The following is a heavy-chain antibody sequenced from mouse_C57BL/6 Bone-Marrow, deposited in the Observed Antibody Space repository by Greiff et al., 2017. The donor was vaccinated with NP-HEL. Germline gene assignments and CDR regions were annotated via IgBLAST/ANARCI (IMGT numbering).Heavy chain of an antibody. CDR3: ARNYYGSSGAY. D-gene: IGHD1-1*01. CDR1: GYTFTSYG. Sequence: VQLQQSGAELARPGASVKLSCKASGYTFTSYGISWVKQRPGQGLEWIGKIHPRSGNTHYNEKFKGKATLTADKSSSTAYMELRSLTSEDSAVYVCARNYYGSSGAYWGQGTLVTVSA. CDR2: IHPRSGNT. J-gene: IGHJ3*01. V-gene: IGHV1-81*01.